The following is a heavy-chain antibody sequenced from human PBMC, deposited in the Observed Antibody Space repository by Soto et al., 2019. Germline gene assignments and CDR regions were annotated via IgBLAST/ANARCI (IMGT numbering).Heavy chain of an antibody. CDR1: GFTFSIYT. J-gene: IGHJ4*02. CDR3: ARVRSGGSGYFDY. D-gene: IGHD2-15*01. CDR2: ISDTSSHI. V-gene: IGHV3-21*01. Sequence: GGSLRLSCAASGFTFSIYTMTWVRQAPGKGLEWVSSISDTSSHIYYSDSVEGRFTVSRDNAKNSLYLQVNSLRAEDTAVYYCARVRSGGSGYFDYWGQGTMVTVYS.